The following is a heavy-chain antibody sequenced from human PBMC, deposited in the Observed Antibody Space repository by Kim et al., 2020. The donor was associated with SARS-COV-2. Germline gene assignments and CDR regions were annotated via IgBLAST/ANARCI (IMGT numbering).Heavy chain of an antibody. CDR1: GYTFTSYY. V-gene: IGHV1-46*01. CDR3: ARDIVLVPAASGLDY. D-gene: IGHD2-2*01. CDR2: INPSGGST. Sequence: ASVKVSCKASGYTFTSYYMHWVRQAPGQGLEWMGIINPSGGSTSYAQKFQGRVTMTSDTSTSTVYMELSSLRSEDTAVYYCARDIVLVPAASGLDYWGQGTLVTVSS. J-gene: IGHJ4*02.